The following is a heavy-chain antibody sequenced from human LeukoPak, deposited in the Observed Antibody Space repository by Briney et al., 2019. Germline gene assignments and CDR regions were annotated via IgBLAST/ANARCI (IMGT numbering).Heavy chain of an antibody. V-gene: IGHV1-69*04. CDR1: GGTFSSYG. CDR2: IIPILGIA. D-gene: IGHD3-22*01. J-gene: IGHJ4*02. CDR3: ARFVYDSSGYYDSPFDY. Sequence: SVKVSCKASGGTFSSYGISWVRQAPGQGLEWMGRIIPILGIANYAQKFQGRVTITADKSTSTAYMELSSLRSEDTAVYYCARFVYDSSGYYDSPFDYWGQGTLVTVSS.